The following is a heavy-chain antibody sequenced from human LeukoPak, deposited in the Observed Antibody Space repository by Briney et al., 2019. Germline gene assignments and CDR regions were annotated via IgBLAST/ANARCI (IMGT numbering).Heavy chain of an antibody. J-gene: IGHJ6*03. Sequence: SVKVSCKASGGTFSSYAISWVRQAPGQGLEWMGGIIPIFGTANYAQKFQGRVTMTEDTSTDTAYMELSGLRSEDTAVYYCATDLHWPHMDVWGKGTTVTVSS. CDR3: ATDLHWPHMDV. D-gene: IGHD3/OR15-3a*01. V-gene: IGHV1-69*06. CDR2: IIPIFGTA. CDR1: GGTFSSYA.